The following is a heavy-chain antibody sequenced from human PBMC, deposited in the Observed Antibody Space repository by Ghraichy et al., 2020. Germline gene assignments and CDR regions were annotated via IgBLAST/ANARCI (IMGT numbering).Heavy chain of an antibody. J-gene: IGHJ4*02. D-gene: IGHD5-12*01. V-gene: IGHV3-23*05. CDR2: IDFSDGST. CDR1: GFTFRTYA. CDR3: ASRGAN. Sequence: GESLNISCVASGFTFRTYAMSWVRQAPGTGLEWVAGIDFSDGSTYYSDSVKGRFTISGDNSESTLFLQMNGLRAEDTAVYYCASRGANWGQGALVAVSS.